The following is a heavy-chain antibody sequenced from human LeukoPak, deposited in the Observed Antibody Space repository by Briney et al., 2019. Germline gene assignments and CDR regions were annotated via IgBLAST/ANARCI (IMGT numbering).Heavy chain of an antibody. CDR2: IYQSGST. Sequence: PSETLSLTCAVSGGSISSGGYSWSWIRQPPGKGLEWIGYIYQSGSTYYNPSLKSRVTISVDTSKNQFSLKLSSVTAADTAVYYCARARDYYYYGMDVWGQGTTVTVSS. J-gene: IGHJ6*02. V-gene: IGHV4-30-2*01. CDR1: GGSISSGGYS. D-gene: IGHD3-10*01. CDR3: ARARDYYYYGMDV.